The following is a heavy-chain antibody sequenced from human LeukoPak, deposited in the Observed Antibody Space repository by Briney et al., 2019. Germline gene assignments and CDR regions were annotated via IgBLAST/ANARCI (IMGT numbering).Heavy chain of an antibody. CDR2: IKQDGSEK. J-gene: IGHJ4*02. CDR3: AREGCGADCYPFDY. Sequence: PGGSLRLSCAASGFTFSNYWMSWVRQAPGKGLEWVANIKQDGSEKYYVDSVKGRFTISRDNAKNSLYLQMNSLRVEDTAVYSCAREGCGADCYPFDYWGQGALVTVSS. D-gene: IGHD2-21*02. V-gene: IGHV3-7*04. CDR1: GFTFSNYW.